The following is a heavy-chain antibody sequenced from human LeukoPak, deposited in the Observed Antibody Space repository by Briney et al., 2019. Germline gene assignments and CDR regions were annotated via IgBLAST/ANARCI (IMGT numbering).Heavy chain of an antibody. V-gene: IGHV3-30-3*01. CDR1: GFTFSSYA. J-gene: IGHJ1*01. Sequence: GRSLRLSCAASGFTFSSYAMHWVRQAPGKGLEWVAVISYDGSNKYYADSVKGRFTISRDNSKNTLYLQMNSLRAEDTAVYYCASRFTYGDYVWYFQHWGQGTLVTVSS. D-gene: IGHD4-17*01. CDR2: ISYDGSNK. CDR3: ASRFTYGDYVWYFQH.